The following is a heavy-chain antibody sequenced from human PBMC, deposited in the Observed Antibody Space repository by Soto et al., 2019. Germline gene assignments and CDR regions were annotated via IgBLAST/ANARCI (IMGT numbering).Heavy chain of an antibody. Sequence: AAVKVSCKASGYTFTSYGISWVRQAPGQGLEWMGWISAYNGNTNYAQKLQGRVTMTTDTSTSTAYMELRSLRSDDTAVYYCAREEIRYSYGYYFDYWGQGTLVTVSS. CDR1: GYTFTSYG. V-gene: IGHV1-18*01. D-gene: IGHD5-18*01. CDR2: ISAYNGNT. CDR3: AREEIRYSYGYYFDY. J-gene: IGHJ4*02.